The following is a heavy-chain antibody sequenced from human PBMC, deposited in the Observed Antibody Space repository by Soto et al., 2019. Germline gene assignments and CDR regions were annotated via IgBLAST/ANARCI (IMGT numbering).Heavy chain of an antibody. CDR3: ARMVEQYCSGGSCYSGRSHWYFDL. J-gene: IGHJ2*01. Sequence: GGSLRLSCAASGFTFSSYDMHWVRQATGKGLEWVSAIGTAGDTYYPGSVKGRFTISRENAKNSLYLQMNSLRAEDTAVYYCARMVEQYCSGGSCYSGRSHWYFDLWGRGTLVTVSS. CDR1: GFTFSSYD. D-gene: IGHD2-15*01. V-gene: IGHV3-13*01. CDR2: IGTAGDT.